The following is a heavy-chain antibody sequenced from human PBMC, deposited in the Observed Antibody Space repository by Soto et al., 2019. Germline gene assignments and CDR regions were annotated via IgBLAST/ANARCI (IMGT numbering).Heavy chain of an antibody. D-gene: IGHD1-1*01. Sequence: GGSLRLSCAASGFSISTYGVTWVRQAPGKGLEWVSGFSGSSGNTYYADSVKGRFTISRDNSKNTVYLQMNSLRAEDTAVYYCARWNGYGDSWGQGTLVTVSS. CDR2: FSGSSGNT. V-gene: IGHV3-23*01. J-gene: IGHJ4*02. CDR1: GFSISTYG. CDR3: ARWNGYGDS.